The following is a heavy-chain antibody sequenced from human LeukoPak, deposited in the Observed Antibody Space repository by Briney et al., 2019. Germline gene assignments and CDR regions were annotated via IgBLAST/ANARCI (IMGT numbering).Heavy chain of an antibody. J-gene: IGHJ4*02. CDR3: ARGYYDSKNFDY. Sequence: GASVKVSCKASGGTFSSYAISWVRQAPGQGLEWMGGIIPIFGTANYAQKFQGRVTITADKSTSTAYMELSSLRSEDTAVYYCARGYYDSKNFDYWGQGTLVTVSS. CDR2: IIPIFGTA. CDR1: GGTFSSYA. V-gene: IGHV1-69*06. D-gene: IGHD3-22*01.